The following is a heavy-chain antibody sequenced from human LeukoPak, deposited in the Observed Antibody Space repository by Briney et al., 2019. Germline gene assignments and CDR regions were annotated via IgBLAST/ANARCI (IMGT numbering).Heavy chain of an antibody. Sequence: GGSLRLSCAASRFSFSKYAMSWVRQAPGKGLEWVSVVSVGGETTHYADSVKGRFTISRDNSKNTLYLQMNSLRAEDTAVYYCAKGGYGSGSYYKAFDYWGQGTLVTVSS. CDR2: VSVGGETT. CDR3: AKGGYGSGSYYKAFDY. CDR1: RFSFSKYA. J-gene: IGHJ4*02. D-gene: IGHD3-10*01. V-gene: IGHV3-23*01.